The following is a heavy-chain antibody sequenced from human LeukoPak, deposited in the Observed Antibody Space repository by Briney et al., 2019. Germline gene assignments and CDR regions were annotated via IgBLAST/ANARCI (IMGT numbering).Heavy chain of an antibody. Sequence: SETLSLTCALYGGSFSGYYWSWIRQPPEKGLEWIGEINHSGTTDSNPSLKSRVTISVDTSKDQFSLKLSSVTAADTAVYYCARTQVWSGYYPYYFDYWGQGALVTVSS. CDR2: INHSGTT. CDR3: ARTQVWSGYYPYYFDY. D-gene: IGHD3-3*01. V-gene: IGHV4-34*01. J-gene: IGHJ4*02. CDR1: GGSFSGYY.